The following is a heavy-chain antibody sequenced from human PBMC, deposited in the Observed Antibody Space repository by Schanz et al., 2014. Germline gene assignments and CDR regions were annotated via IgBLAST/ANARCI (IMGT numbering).Heavy chain of an antibody. D-gene: IGHD5-12*01. CDR2: INQDGSDK. CDR3: ARDGGRDGYNLAFDV. Sequence: EVQLVESGGGLIQPGGSLRLSCAVSGFSVSTNYMSWARQAPGKGLEWVANINQDGSDKSYVDSVKGRFIISRDSSKNTLFLQMNSLRAEDTAVYFCARDGGRDGYNLAFDVWGQGTLVTVSS. CDR1: GFSVSTNY. V-gene: IGHV3-7*03. J-gene: IGHJ3*01.